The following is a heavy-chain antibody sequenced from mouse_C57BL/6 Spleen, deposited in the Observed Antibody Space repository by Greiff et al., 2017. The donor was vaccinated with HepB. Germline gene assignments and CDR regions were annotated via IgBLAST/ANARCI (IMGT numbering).Heavy chain of an antibody. CDR3: ARDADGCDAMDY. J-gene: IGHJ4*01. CDR2: SRNKANDYTT. D-gene: IGHD2-3*01. CDR1: GFTFSDFY. V-gene: IGHV7-1*01. Sequence: EVQLVESGGGLVQSGRSLRLSCATSGFTFSDFYMEWVRQAPGKGLEWIAASRNKANDYTTEDSASVKGRFIVARDTSQSILYLQMKALRDEDTATYYCARDADGCDAMDYWGQGTSVTVSS.